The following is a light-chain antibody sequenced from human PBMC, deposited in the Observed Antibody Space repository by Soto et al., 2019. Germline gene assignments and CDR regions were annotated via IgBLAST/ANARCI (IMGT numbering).Light chain of an antibody. CDR2: AAS. V-gene: IGKV1-39*01. J-gene: IGKJ2*01. Sequence: DIQMTQSPSSLSASVGDRVTITCRASQSITTYLNWYQHKPGKAPKLLVSAASSLQSGVPSRVSGSGSGTDFTLTISSLQPEDSATYYRHHTYSPPYTFGQGTKLEFK. CDR1: QSITTY. CDR3: HHTYSPPYT.